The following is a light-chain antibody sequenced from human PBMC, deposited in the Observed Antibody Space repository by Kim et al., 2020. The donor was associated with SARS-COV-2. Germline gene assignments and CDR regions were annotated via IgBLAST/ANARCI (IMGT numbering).Light chain of an antibody. CDR2: QNS. CDR3: QAWDSSPYV. J-gene: IGLJ1*01. Sequence: VSRGQMTRITFSGEKLGDKYACWCPQKPAQSPVLVIYQNSKRPSGITERFTVSNSENTATLTSSGTQAMDEADYYCQAWDSSPYVFETGTKVTVL. CDR1: KLGDKY. V-gene: IGLV3-1*01.